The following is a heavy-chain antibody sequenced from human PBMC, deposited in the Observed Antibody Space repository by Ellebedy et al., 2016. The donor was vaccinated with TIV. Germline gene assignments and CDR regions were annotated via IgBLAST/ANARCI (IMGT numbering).Heavy chain of an antibody. CDR2: IWYDGSNK. D-gene: IGHD1-1*01. CDR3: ARGLYNWNDVNYYYGMDV. J-gene: IGHJ6*02. V-gene: IGHV3-33*08. Sequence: GESLKISXAASGFTFDDYAMHWVRQAPGKGLEWAAVIWYDGSNKYYADSVKGRFTISRDNSKNTLYLQMNSLRAEDTAVYYCARGLYNWNDVNYYYGMDVWGQGTTVTVSS. CDR1: GFTFDDYA.